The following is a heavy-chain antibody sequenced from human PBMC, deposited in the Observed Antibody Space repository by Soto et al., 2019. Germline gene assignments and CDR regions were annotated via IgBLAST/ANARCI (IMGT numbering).Heavy chain of an antibody. V-gene: IGHV3-30*03. CDR3: ARDRVESGYPEYFQH. CDR1: GFTFSNYG. J-gene: IGHJ1*01. D-gene: IGHD3-22*01. Sequence: GGSLRLSCAASGFTFSNYGIHWVRQDPGKGLEWVAVISYDGSNKYYADSVKGRFTISRDNSKNTLYLQMNSLRAEDTAVYYCARDRVESGYPEYFQHWGQGTLVTVSS. CDR2: ISYDGSNK.